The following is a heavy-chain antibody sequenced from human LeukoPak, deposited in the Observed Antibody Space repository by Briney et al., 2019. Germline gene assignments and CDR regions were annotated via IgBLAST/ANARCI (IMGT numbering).Heavy chain of an antibody. CDR2: VNHSGST. Sequence: SETLSLTCADYGGSFSGYYWSWSCQSPGKGLEWIGEVNHSGSTNYNPSLKSRVTISVDTSKNQFSLKLSSVTAADTAVYYCARDLRDSRGKFPNDVFDIWGQGTMVTVSS. V-gene: IGHV4-34*01. J-gene: IGHJ3*02. CDR1: GGSFSGYY. D-gene: IGHD3-22*01. CDR3: ARDLRDSRGKFPNDVFDI.